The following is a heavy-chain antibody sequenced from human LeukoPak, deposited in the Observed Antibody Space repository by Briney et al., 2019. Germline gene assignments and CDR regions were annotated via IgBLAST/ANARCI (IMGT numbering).Heavy chain of an antibody. D-gene: IGHD1-1*01. J-gene: IGHJ4*02. V-gene: IGHV4-39*01. CDR2: IYYSGST. CDR1: GGSISSSSYY. Sequence: PSETLSLTCTVSGGSISSSSYYWGWIRQPPGKGLEWIGSIYYSGSTYYNPSLKSRVTISVDTSKNQFSLKLSSVTAADTAVHYCARHTLGTPPFDYWGQGTLVTVSS. CDR3: ARHTLGTPPFDY.